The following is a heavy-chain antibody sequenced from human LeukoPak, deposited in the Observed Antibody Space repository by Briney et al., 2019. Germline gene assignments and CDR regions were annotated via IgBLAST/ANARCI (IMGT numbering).Heavy chain of an antibody. CDR2: ISSSSSTI. CDR3: ARGGVTLIVPIL. CDR1: GFTLSSYS. Sequence: GGSLRLSCAASGFTLSSYSMNWVRRAPGKGLEWVSYISSSSSTIYYADSVKGRFTISRDNAKNSLYLQMNSLRDEDTAVYYCARGGVTLIVPILWGQGTLVTVSS. D-gene: IGHD3-22*01. V-gene: IGHV3-48*02. J-gene: IGHJ4*02.